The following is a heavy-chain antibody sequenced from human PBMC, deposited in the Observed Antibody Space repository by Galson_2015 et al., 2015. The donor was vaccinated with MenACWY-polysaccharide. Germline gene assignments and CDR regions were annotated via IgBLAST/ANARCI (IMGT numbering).Heavy chain of an antibody. CDR3: AGGVAAY. Sequence: SVKVSCKASGNTLTSNYIHWVRQAPGQGLEWTGVIKFSGGSTTYAQKFQGRVTMTRDTSTSTVYMELSSLRSEGTAVYFCAGGVAAYWGQGTLVTVSS. J-gene: IGHJ4*02. D-gene: IGHD2-15*01. CDR2: IKFSGGST. CDR1: GNTLTSNY. V-gene: IGHV1-46*01.